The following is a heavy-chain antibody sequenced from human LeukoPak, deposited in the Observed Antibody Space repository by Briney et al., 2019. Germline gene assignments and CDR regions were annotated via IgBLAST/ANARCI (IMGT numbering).Heavy chain of an antibody. D-gene: IGHD5-24*01. CDR2: IIPIFGTA. CDR3: ARVIGDGYNTPYFDY. J-gene: IGHJ4*02. V-gene: IGHV1-69*06. Sequence: SVKVSCKASGGTFSSYAISWVRQAPGQGLEWMGGIIPIFGTANYAQKFQGRVTITADKSTSTAYMELSSLRSEDTAVYYCARVIGDGYNTPYFDYWGQGTLVTVSS. CDR1: GGTFSSYA.